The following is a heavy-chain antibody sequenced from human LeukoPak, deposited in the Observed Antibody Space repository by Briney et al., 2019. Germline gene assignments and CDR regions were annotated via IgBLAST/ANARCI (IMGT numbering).Heavy chain of an antibody. V-gene: IGHV3-21*01. J-gene: IGHJ6*02. CDR2: ISSSSSYI. CDR3: ARDRAENGMDV. Sequence: PGGSLRHSCAASGFTFSSYSMNWVRQAPGKGLEWVSSISSSSSYIYYADSVKGRFTISRDNAKNSLYLQMNSLRAEDTAVYYCARDRAENGMDVWGQGTTVTVSS. D-gene: IGHD3-10*01. CDR1: GFTFSSYS.